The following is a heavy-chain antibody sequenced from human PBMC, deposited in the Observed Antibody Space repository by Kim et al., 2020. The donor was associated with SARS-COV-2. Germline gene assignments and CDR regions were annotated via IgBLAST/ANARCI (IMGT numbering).Heavy chain of an antibody. Sequence: ASVKVSCKASGYTFTSYGISWVRQAPGQGLEWLGWVGAYNGDTTYAQNLQGIVTLTTDTSTSTAFLELRSLRSDDTAVYFCARDRGYGDDTFDYWGQGTL. CDR1: GYTFTSYG. CDR3: ARDRGYGDDTFDY. J-gene: IGHJ4*02. CDR2: VGAYNGDT. D-gene: IGHD4-17*01. V-gene: IGHV1-18*01.